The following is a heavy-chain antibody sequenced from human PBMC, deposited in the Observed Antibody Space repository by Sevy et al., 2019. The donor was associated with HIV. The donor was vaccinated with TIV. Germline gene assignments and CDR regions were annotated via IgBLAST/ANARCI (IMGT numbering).Heavy chain of an antibody. J-gene: IGHJ6*02. CDR3: ARVGIQLWNQYYYYGMDV. CDR2: INPNSGGT. D-gene: IGHD5-18*01. Sequence: ASVKVSCKASGYTFTGYYMHWVRQAPGQELEWMGWINPNSGGTNYAQKFQGRVTMTRETSINTAYMELSRLRSDDTAVYYCARVGIQLWNQYYYYGMDVWGQGTTVTVSS. V-gene: IGHV1-2*02. CDR1: GYTFTGYY.